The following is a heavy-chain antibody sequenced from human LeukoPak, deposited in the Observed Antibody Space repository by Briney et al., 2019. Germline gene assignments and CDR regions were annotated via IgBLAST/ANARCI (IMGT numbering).Heavy chain of an antibody. J-gene: IGHJ6*02. D-gene: IGHD3-3*01. CDR1: GYTFTSYG. CDR3: ARDFGGTSHLNYYGMDV. Sequence: ASVKVSCKASGYTFTSYGISWVRQAPGQGLEWMGWINTNTGNPAYAQGFTGRFVFSLDTSVSTAYLQISSLKAEDTAVYYRARDFGGTSHLNYYGMDVWGQGTTVTVSS. V-gene: IGHV7-4-1*02. CDR2: INTNTGNP.